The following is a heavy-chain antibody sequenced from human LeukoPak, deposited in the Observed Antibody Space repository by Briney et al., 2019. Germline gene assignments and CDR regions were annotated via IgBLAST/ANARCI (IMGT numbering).Heavy chain of an antibody. V-gene: IGHV4-59*01. CDR3: ARDRGSGWYGY. Sequence: PSETLSLNCTVSGCSISSYYWSWIRQPPGKELEWIGYIYYSGSTNYNPSLKSRATISVDTSKNQFSLKLSSVTAADTAVYYCARDRGSGWYGYWGQGTLVTVSS. J-gene: IGHJ4*02. CDR2: IYYSGST. CDR1: GCSISSYY. D-gene: IGHD6-19*01.